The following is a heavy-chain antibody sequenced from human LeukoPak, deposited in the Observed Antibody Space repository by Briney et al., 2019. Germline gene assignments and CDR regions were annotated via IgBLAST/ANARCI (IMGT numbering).Heavy chain of an antibody. CDR3: ARSGVGYFYDNTGYYPLDY. D-gene: IGHD3-22*01. CDR2: ISAYTGNT. J-gene: IGHJ4*02. Sequence: ASVEVSCKASGYTFTGYYMHWVRQAPGQGLEWMGWISAYTGNTNYAQNFQGRVTMTTDTSTSTAFMELRSLRSDDTAVYYCARSGVGYFYDNTGYYPLDYWGQGTLVTVSS. CDR1: GYTFTGYY. V-gene: IGHV1-18*04.